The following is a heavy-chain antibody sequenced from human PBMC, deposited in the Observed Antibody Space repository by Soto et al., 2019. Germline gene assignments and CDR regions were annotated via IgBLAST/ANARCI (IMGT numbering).Heavy chain of an antibody. Sequence: SGPTLVNPTQTLTLTCTFSGFSLSTSGVGVGWIRQPPGEALEWLALIYSDDDTRSSPSLKSRLTVTKDTSKNQVVLTMTNMDPVDTATYYCEHSHSANDLFTFDIWGQGTMVTGSS. D-gene: IGHD5-12*01. J-gene: IGHJ3*02. CDR3: EHSHSANDLFTFDI. CDR2: IYSDDDT. CDR1: GFSLSTSGVG. V-gene: IGHV2-5*02.